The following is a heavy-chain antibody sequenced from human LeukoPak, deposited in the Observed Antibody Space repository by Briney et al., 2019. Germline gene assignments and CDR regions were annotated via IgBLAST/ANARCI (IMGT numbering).Heavy chain of an antibody. D-gene: IGHD3-16*01. J-gene: IGHJ6*02. CDR3: ARGLRGMADSYYYGMDL. CDR1: GFTFSSYA. Sequence: TGGSLRLSCAASGFTFSSYAMTWVRQAPGKGLEWVSAISGGGGSTYYADSVKGRFTISRDNSKNTLYLQMNSLRAEDTAVYYCARGLRGMADSYYYGMDLWGQGTTVTVSS. CDR2: ISGGGGST. V-gene: IGHV3-23*01.